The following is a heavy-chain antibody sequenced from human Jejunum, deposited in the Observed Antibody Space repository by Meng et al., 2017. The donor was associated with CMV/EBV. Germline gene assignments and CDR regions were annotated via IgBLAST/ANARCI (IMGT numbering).Heavy chain of an antibody. V-gene: IGHV4-30-4*06. CDR2: ISESENT. D-gene: IGHD5-12*01. CDR3: ASWKNSGYDTRFYYFDY. Sequence: VSTVDYSWSWIRQDTGQGLEWIGDISESENTHYNPSLKDRVAISVDTSKNHFSLNLSSVTAADTAVYYCASWKNSGYDTRFYYFDYWGRGILVTVSS. J-gene: IGHJ4*02. CDR1: VSTVDYS.